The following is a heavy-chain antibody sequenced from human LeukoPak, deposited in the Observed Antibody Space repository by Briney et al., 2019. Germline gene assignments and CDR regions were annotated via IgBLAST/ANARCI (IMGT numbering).Heavy chain of an antibody. CDR2: INPSGGST. V-gene: IGHV1-46*01. Sequence: ASVKVSCKASGYTFTSYYMHWVRQAPGQGLEWMGIINPSGGSTSYAQKFQGRVTMTRDTSTSTVYMELSSLRSEDTAAYYCARDTRVLGATIDYFQHWGQGTLVTVSS. CDR3: ARDTRVLGATIDYFQH. CDR1: GYTFTSYY. J-gene: IGHJ1*01. D-gene: IGHD1-26*01.